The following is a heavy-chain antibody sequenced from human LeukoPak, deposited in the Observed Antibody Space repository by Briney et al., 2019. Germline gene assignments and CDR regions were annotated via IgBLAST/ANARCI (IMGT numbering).Heavy chain of an antibody. Sequence: GESLKISCKGSGYSFTSYWIGWVRQMPGKGLEWMGIIYPGDSDTRYSPSFQGQVTISADKSISTAYLRWSSLKASDTAMYYCARRAVGADDAFDVWGQGTMVTVSS. J-gene: IGHJ3*01. CDR3: ARRAVGADDAFDV. CDR2: IYPGDSDT. CDR1: GYSFTSYW. D-gene: IGHD1-26*01. V-gene: IGHV5-51*01.